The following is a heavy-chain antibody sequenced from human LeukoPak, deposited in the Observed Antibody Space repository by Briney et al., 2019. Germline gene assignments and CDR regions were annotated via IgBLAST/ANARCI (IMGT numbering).Heavy chain of an antibody. Sequence: GRSLRLSCAASGFTFSSYGMHWVRQAPGKGLEWVAYIQYDGSNEQYADSVKGRFSISRDSSKNILYLQLNSLRAEDTAAYYCAKDRCSNGIGCYYYYMDVWGKGTTVTISS. CDR2: IQYDGSNE. J-gene: IGHJ6*03. V-gene: IGHV3-30*18. D-gene: IGHD2-8*01. CDR1: GFTFSSYG. CDR3: AKDRCSNGIGCYYYYMDV.